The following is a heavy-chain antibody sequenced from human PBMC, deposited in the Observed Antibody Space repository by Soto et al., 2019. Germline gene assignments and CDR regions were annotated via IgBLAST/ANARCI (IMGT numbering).Heavy chain of an antibody. CDR1: GGTFSSYA. V-gene: IGHV1-69*13. Sequence: SVKVSCKASGGTFSSYAISWVRQAPGQGLEWMGGIIPIFGTANYAQKFQGRVTITADESTSTAYMELSSLRSEDTAVYYCASIVVVVAATQYYFDYWGQGTLVTVPS. J-gene: IGHJ4*02. D-gene: IGHD2-15*01. CDR3: ASIVVVVAATQYYFDY. CDR2: IIPIFGTA.